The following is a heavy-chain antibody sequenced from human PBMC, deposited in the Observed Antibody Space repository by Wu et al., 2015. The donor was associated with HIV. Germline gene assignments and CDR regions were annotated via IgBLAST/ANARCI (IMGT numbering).Heavy chain of an antibody. CDR2: MNPNSGNT. D-gene: IGHD3-22*01. V-gene: IGHV1-8*01. CDR3: ARDSQGDYYDSSGYYDY. Sequence: QVQLVQSGAEVKKPGASVKVSCKASGYTFTSYDINWVRQATGQGLEWMGWMNPNSGNTGYAQKFQGRVTMTRNTSISTAYMELSSLRSEDTAVYYCARDSQGDYYDSSGYYDYWGRGNAGHRLL. J-gene: IGHJ4*02. CDR1: GYTFTSYD.